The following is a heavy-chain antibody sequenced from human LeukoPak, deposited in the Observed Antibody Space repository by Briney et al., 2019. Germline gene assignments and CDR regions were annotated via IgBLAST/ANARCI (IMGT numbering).Heavy chain of an antibody. CDR1: GGSISSGDYY. J-gene: IGHJ3*02. Sequence: PSQTLSLTCTVSGGSISSGDYYWSWIRQPPGKGLEWIGYIYYSGGTYYNPSLKSRVTISVDTSKNQFSLKLSSVTAADTAVYYCARSDAWDGSGSYDIWGQGTMVTVSS. CDR2: IYYSGGT. CDR3: ARSDAWDGSGSYDI. D-gene: IGHD3-10*01. V-gene: IGHV4-30-4*08.